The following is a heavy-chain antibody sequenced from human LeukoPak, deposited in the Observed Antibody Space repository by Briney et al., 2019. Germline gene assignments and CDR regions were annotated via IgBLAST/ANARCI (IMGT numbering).Heavy chain of an antibody. CDR2: IKQDGSDK. D-gene: IGHD3-10*01. Sequence: PGGSLRLSCAASGFTFSSYWMSWVRQAPEKGLEWVANIKQDGSDKYYVDSVKGRFSISRDNAKNSLYLQMNSVRAEDTAVYYCARYGSGSYYNDPFDYWGQGALVTVSS. V-gene: IGHV3-7*05. J-gene: IGHJ4*02. CDR1: GFTFSSYW. CDR3: ARYGSGSYYNDPFDY.